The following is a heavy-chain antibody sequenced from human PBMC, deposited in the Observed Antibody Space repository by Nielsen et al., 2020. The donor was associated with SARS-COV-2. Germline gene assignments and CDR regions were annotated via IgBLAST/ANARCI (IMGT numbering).Heavy chain of an antibody. CDR2: IYYSGST. CDR3: ARDTITMVRGVIIYYGMDV. D-gene: IGHD3-10*01. CDR1: GGSISSYY. J-gene: IGHJ6*02. Sequence: SETLSLTCTVSGGSISSYYWSWIRQSPGKGLEWIGYIYYSGSTYYNPSLKSRVTISVDTSKNQFSLKLSSVTAADTAVYYCARDTITMVRGVIIYYGMDVWGQGTTVTVSS. V-gene: IGHV4-59*06.